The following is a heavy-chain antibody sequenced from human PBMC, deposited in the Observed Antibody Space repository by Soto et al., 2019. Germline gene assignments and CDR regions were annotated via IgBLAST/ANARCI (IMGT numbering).Heavy chain of an antibody. J-gene: IGHJ4*02. V-gene: IGHV3-11*01. CDR1: GFTFSDYY. CDR3: ARVRGYYDSSGFDS. D-gene: IGHD3-22*01. Sequence: GGSLRLSCAASGFTFSDYYMSWIRQAPGKGLEWVSYISGGGGSTRSYADSVKGRFTISRDNAQNSLYLQMNSLRAEDTAVYYCARVRGYYDSSGFDSWGQGTLVTVS. CDR2: ISGGGGSTR.